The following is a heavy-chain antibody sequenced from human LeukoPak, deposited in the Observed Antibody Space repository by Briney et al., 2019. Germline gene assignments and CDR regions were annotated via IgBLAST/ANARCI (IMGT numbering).Heavy chain of an antibody. CDR3: ARDHVVDGLVFDY. CDR2: TNQDGSDK. V-gene: IGHV3-7*01. Sequence: GGSLRLSCAAAGFAFRSHWMSWIRQAPGKGLEWVANTNQDGSDKQYVDSVKGRFTISRDNAKNSLYLQMDSLRAEDTGLYYCARDHVVDGLVFDYWGQGALVTVSS. CDR1: GFAFRSHW. J-gene: IGHJ4*02. D-gene: IGHD2-15*01.